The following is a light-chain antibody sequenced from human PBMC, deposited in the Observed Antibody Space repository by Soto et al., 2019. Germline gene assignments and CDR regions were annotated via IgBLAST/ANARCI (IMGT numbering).Light chain of an antibody. Sequence: HSVLTQPASVSGSPGQSITISCTGTSNDVDTYNFVSWYQQHPGKAPKLIIYEVKNRPSGISNRFSGSKSGNRDSLTISGLQAEDEVYYYCSSYKGRFSPYVFANGPKVTVL. CDR1: SNDVDTYNF. V-gene: IGLV2-14*01. CDR3: SSYKGRFSPYV. J-gene: IGLJ1*01. CDR2: EVK.